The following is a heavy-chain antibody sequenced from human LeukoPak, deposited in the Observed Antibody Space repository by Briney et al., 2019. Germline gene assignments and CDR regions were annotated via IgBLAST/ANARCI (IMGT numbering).Heavy chain of an antibody. CDR2: IKQDGSEK. D-gene: IGHD3-10*01. CDR1: GFTFSSYW. CDR3: ARVKNEYYYGSGSYPASPDY. J-gene: IGHJ4*02. V-gene: IGHV3-7*01. Sequence: GGSLRLSCAASGFTFSSYWMSRVRQAPGKGLEWVANIKQDGSEKYYVDSVKGRFTISRDNAKNSLYLQMNSLRAEDTAVYYCARVKNEYYYGSGSYPASPDYWGQGTLVTVSS.